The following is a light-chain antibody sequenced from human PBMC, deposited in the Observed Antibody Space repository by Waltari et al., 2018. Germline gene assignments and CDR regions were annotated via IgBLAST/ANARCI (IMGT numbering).Light chain of an antibody. V-gene: IGKV3-20*01. Sequence: EIVLTQSPGPLSFSPGGRATLSCRASQSVSRTLASYQQQPGQAPSLLIYGASTRATGSPDSLSGGGSGTDFSIIISRLEPEDFAVYYCQHYVRLPVTYGQWTKVEIK. CDR3: QHYVRLPVT. CDR1: QSVSRT. CDR2: GAS. J-gene: IGKJ1*01.